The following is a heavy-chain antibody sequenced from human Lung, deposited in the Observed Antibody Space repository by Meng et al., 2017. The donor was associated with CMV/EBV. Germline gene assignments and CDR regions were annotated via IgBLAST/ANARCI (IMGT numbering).Heavy chain of an antibody. J-gene: IGHJ5*02. CDR2: IYYRGRH. V-gene: IGHV4-30-4*01. CDR1: GGLIITSDYV. CDR3: YRRTVDTVTTFRNWFDH. Sequence: QVKLLASGPGLVELSQTLALTCTGCGGLIITSDYVWSWLSQSPEKGLEWIGRIYYRGRHYYNPSLESRVTMSIDTSKNQFYLILSTMTAEDTAMYFCYRRTVDTVTTFRNWFDHWGQGTLVTVSS. D-gene: IGHD4-11*01.